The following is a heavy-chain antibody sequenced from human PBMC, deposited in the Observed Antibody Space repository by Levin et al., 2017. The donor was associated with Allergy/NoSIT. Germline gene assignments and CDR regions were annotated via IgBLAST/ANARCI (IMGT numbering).Heavy chain of an antibody. D-gene: IGHD2/OR15-2a*01. CDR1: GGSISDDSYY. Sequence: SETLSLTCTVSGGSISDDSYYWAWVRQPPGTGLEWLGSIYYDGSAYYNPSLKTRLTISVDTSKNQFSLRVNAVTAADTAVYYCAGEPNSPYYYHYGLDVWGPGTTVTVSS. CDR3: AGEPNSPYYYHYGLDV. V-gene: IGHV4-39*07. CDR2: IYYDGSA. J-gene: IGHJ6*02.